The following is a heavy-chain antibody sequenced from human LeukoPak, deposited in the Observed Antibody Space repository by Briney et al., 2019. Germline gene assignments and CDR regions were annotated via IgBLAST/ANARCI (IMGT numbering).Heavy chain of an antibody. Sequence: ASVKVSCKASGYTFTGYYMHWVRRAPGQGLGWMGWINPNSGGTNYAQKFQGRVTMTRDTSISTAYMELSRLRSDDTAVYYCARVPRVYSNYYWFDPWGQGTLVTVSS. J-gene: IGHJ5*02. V-gene: IGHV1-2*02. CDR2: INPNSGGT. CDR3: ARVPRVYSNYYWFDP. CDR1: GYTFTGYY. D-gene: IGHD4-11*01.